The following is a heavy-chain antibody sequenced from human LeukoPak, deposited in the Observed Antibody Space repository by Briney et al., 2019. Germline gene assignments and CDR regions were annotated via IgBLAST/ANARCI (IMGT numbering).Heavy chain of an antibody. CDR1: GFSFSTYE. CDR2: ISSSGSTV. V-gene: IGHV3-48*03. Sequence: GGSLRLSCAASGFSFSTYEMHWVRQTPGKGLEWVSDISSSGSTVYYADSVKGRFTTSRDNAKNFLYLQMHSLRAEDTGVYYCSLLAVASPQDYWGQVTLVTVSS. CDR3: SLLAVASPQDY. D-gene: IGHD6-19*01. J-gene: IGHJ4*02.